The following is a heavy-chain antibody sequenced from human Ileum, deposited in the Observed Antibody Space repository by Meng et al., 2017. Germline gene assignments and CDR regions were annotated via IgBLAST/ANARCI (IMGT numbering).Heavy chain of an antibody. V-gene: IGHV3-30*04. J-gene: IGHJ4*02. CDR2: ISYDGSNK. Sequence: GESLKISCAAPGFTFSSYAMHWVRQAPGKGLEWVAVISYDGSNKYYADSVKGRFTISRDNSKNTLYLQMNSLRAEDTAVYYCASGYVDTAMVTFDYWGQGTLVTVSS. D-gene: IGHD5-18*01. CDR1: GFTFSSYA. CDR3: ASGYVDTAMVTFDY.